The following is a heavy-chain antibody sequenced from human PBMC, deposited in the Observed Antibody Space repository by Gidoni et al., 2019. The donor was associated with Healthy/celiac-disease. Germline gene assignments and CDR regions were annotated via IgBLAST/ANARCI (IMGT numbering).Heavy chain of an antibody. J-gene: IGHJ3*02. V-gene: IGHV4-39*07. CDR1: GGSIRSSSYY. CDR3: ARDGSVINGADAFDI. Sequence: QLQLQESGPGLVKPSETLSLTCTVSGGSIRSSSYYWGWIRQPPGKGLEWIGSIYYSGSTYYNPSRKSRVTISVDTSKNQFSLKLSSVTAADTAVYYCARDGSVINGADAFDIWGQGTMVTVSS. CDR2: IYYSGST. D-gene: IGHD2-15*01.